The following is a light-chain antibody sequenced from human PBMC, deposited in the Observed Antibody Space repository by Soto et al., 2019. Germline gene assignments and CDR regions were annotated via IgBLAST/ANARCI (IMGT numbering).Light chain of an antibody. CDR1: SSDIGGYDY. CDR3: SSFTSSSTQV. Sequence: QSALTQPASVSGSLGQSITISCTGTSSDIGGYDYVSWYQQHAGKVPKLMIYEVYNRPSGVSNRFSGSKSANTASLTISGLQADDEADYYCSSFTSSSTQVFGGGTKLTVL. CDR2: EVY. V-gene: IGLV2-14*01. J-gene: IGLJ3*02.